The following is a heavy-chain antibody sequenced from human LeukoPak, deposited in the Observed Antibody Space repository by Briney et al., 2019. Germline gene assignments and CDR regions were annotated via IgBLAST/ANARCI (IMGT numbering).Heavy chain of an antibody. Sequence: GGSLRLSCAASGFTFSSYDMHWVRQAPGKGLEWVAVISYDGGNKYYADSVKGRFTISRDNSKNSLYLQMNSLGAEDTAVYYCARGLQWLVNYFDYWGQGTLVTVSS. J-gene: IGHJ4*02. CDR2: ISYDGGNK. V-gene: IGHV3-30*03. CDR1: GFTFSSYD. CDR3: ARGLQWLVNYFDY. D-gene: IGHD6-19*01.